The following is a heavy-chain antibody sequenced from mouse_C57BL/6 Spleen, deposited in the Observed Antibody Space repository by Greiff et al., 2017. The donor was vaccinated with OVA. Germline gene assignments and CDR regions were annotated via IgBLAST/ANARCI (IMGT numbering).Heavy chain of an antibody. J-gene: IGHJ2*01. D-gene: IGHD2-2*01. V-gene: IGHV3-6*01. CDR1: GYSITSGYY. CDR3: ARVGTYGYLLY. Sequence: EVQLQESGPGLVKPSQSLSLTCSVTGYSITSGYYWNWIRQFPGNKLEWMGYISYDGSNNYNPSLKNRISITRDTSKNQFFLKLNSVTTEDTATYYCARVGTYGYLLYWGQGTTLTVSS. CDR2: ISYDGSN.